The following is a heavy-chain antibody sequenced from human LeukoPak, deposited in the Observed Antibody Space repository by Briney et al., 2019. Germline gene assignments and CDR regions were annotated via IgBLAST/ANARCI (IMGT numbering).Heavy chain of an antibody. CDR2: IKQDGSEK. CDR3: APPPAGVVVP. Sequence: GGSLRLSCEASGFTFSTYGMSWVRQAPGKGLEWVANIKQDGSEKYYMDSVKGRFTISRDTAKNSLYLQMNSLRAEDTAVYYCAPPPAGVVVPWGQGTLVTVSS. J-gene: IGHJ4*02. V-gene: IGHV3-7*01. D-gene: IGHD2-2*01. CDR1: GFTFSTYG.